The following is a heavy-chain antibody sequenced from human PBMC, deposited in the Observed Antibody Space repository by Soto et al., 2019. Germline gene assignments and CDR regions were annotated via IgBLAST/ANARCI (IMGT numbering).Heavy chain of an antibody. CDR3: AREDYDFWSGYYTMANGMDV. J-gene: IGHJ6*02. V-gene: IGHV3-48*03. Sequence: GGSLRLSCAASGFTFSSYEMNWVRQAPGKGLEWVSYISSSGSTIYYADSVKGRFTISRDNAKNSLYLQMNSLRAEDTAVYYCAREDYDFWSGYYTMANGMDVWGQGTTVTV. D-gene: IGHD3-3*01. CDR2: ISSSGSTI. CDR1: GFTFSSYE.